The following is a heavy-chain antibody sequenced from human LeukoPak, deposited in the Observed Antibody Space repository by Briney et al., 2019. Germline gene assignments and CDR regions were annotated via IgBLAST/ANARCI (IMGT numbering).Heavy chain of an antibody. D-gene: IGHD3-3*01. J-gene: IGHJ3*02. CDR1: GASISSSSYY. CDR2: FYYNGNT. CDR3: ARVREGFGVVIIDAFDI. Sequence: PSETLSLTCTVSGASISSSSYYWGWIRQPRGKGLEWIGTFYYNGNTYYNPSLKSRVTISVDTSKNQFSLKLSFVTAADTAVYYCARVREGFGVVIIDAFDIWGQGTMVTVSS. V-gene: IGHV4-39*07.